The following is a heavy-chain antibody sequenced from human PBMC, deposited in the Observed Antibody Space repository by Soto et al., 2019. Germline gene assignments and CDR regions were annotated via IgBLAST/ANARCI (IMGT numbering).Heavy chain of an antibody. V-gene: IGHV3-7*01. Sequence: EVQLVESGGGLVQPGGSLRLSCAASGFTFSTSWMTWVRQAPGKGLEWLANIKEDGSVKNYADPVRGRLTISRDNAKNSLYLQVDSLRADDTAVYYCARDRAYNCFDFWGHGTLVTVSS. CDR1: GFTFSTSW. CDR2: IKEDGSVK. J-gene: IGHJ5*01. CDR3: ARDRAYNCFDF. D-gene: IGHD2-21*01.